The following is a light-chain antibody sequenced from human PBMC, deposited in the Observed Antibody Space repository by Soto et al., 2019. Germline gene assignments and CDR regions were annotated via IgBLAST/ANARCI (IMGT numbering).Light chain of an antibody. V-gene: IGLV2-14*01. J-gene: IGLJ1*01. CDR2: DVS. CDR3: SSYTSSTPFV. CDR1: SSDVGGYNY. Sequence: LTQSGAGSGCRGRWMTISCPGTSSDVGGYNYVSWYQQHPGKAPKLMIYDVSNRPSGVSNRFSGSKSGNTASLTISGLQAEHEAAYYCSSYTSSTPFVSGTGTKVTV.